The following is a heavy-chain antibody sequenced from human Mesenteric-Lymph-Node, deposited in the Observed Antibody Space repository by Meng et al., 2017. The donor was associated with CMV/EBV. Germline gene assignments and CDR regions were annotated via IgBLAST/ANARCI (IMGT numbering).Heavy chain of an antibody. D-gene: IGHD3-3*01. Sequence: GRSLRLSCTASGFTLGDYVLNWVRQASGKGLEWVGLIRSQPHGATTEYAASVKGRFTTSRDDSKSIAYLQMNSLKPEYTAVYFCTRDAQITIFEVVPDYWGQGTLVTVSS. J-gene: IGHJ4*02. V-gene: IGHV3-49*04. CDR2: IRSQPHGATT. CDR3: TRDAQITIFEVVPDY. CDR1: GFTLGDYV.